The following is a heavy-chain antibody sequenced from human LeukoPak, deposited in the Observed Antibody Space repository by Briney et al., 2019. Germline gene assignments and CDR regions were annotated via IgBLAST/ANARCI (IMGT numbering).Heavy chain of an antibody. D-gene: IGHD2-2*02. CDR3: ARLYPPFDY. V-gene: IGHV4-39*01. CDR1: GGSISSSSYY. Sequence: SETLSLTCTVSGGSISSSSYYWGWIRQPPGKGVEWIGSIYYSGSTYYNPSLKSRVTISVDTSKNQFSLKLSSVTAADTAVYYCARLYPPFDYWGQGTLVTVSS. CDR2: IYYSGST. J-gene: IGHJ4*02.